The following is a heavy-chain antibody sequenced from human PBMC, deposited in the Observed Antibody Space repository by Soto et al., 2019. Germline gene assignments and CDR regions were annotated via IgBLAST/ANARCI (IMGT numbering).Heavy chain of an antibody. J-gene: IGHJ5*02. CDR3: ARTAAAGKWFDP. V-gene: IGHV4-31*03. D-gene: IGHD6-13*01. CDR1: GGSISSGGYY. Sequence: PSETLSLTCTVSGGSISSGGYYWSWIRQHPGKGLEWIGYIYYSGSTYYNPSLKSRVTISVDTSKNQFSLKLSSVTAADAAVYYCARTAAAGKWFDPWGQGTLVTVSS. CDR2: IYYSGST.